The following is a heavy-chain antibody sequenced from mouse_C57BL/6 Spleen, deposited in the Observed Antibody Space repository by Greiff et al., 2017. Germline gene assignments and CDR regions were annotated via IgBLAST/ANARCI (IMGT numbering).Heavy chain of an antibody. D-gene: IGHD3-3*01. CDR1: GFTFSDYY. CDR3: ARHRGYFDY. CDR2: ISNGGGST. Sequence: EVMLVESGGGLVQPGGSLKLSCAASGFTFSDYYMYWVRQTPEKRLEWVAYISNGGGSTYYPDTVKGRFTISRDNAKNTLYLQLGRLKSEDTAMYYCARHRGYFDYWGQGTTLTVSS. J-gene: IGHJ2*01. V-gene: IGHV5-12*01.